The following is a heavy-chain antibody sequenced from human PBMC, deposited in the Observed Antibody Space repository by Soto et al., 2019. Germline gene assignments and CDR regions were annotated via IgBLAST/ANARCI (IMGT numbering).Heavy chain of an antibody. V-gene: IGHV1-24*01. CDR3: ATEHPNKWNYEFDP. Sequence: ASVKVSCKVSGYTLTELSMHWVRQAPGKGLEWMGGFDPEDGETIYAQKFQGRVTMTEDTSTDTAYMELSSLRSEDTAVYYCATEHPNKWNYEFDPWGQGTLVTVSS. J-gene: IGHJ5*02. CDR1: GYTLTELS. D-gene: IGHD1-7*01. CDR2: FDPEDGET.